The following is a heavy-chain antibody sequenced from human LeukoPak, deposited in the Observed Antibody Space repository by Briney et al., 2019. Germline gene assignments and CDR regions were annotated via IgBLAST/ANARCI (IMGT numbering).Heavy chain of an antibody. D-gene: IGHD3-10*01. CDR2: IKQDGSEK. CDR1: GVTFSSYW. Sequence: GGSLRLSCAASGVTFSSYWMSWVRQAPGKGLEWVANIKQDGSEKYYVDSVKGRFTISRDNAKNSLYLQMNSLRAEDTAVYYCASLPMVRGVIISYYYYNGMDVWGKGTTVTVSS. V-gene: IGHV3-7*01. J-gene: IGHJ6*04. CDR3: ASLPMVRGVIISYYYYNGMDV.